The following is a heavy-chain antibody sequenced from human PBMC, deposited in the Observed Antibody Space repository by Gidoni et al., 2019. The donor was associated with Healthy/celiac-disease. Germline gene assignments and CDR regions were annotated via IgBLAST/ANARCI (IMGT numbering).Heavy chain of an antibody. V-gene: IGHV3-15*01. D-gene: IGHD3-16*02. J-gene: IGHJ4*02. CDR2: IKSKTDGGTT. CDR1: GFPFSNAW. Sequence: EVQLVESGGGLVKPGGSLRLSCAASGFPFSNAWMGWVRQAPGKGLGLVGRIKSKTDGGTTDLPAPVKGRFTISRDDSKNTLYLQMNRLKTQDTAVYYRTPGNYDYVWGSYRFDYWGQGTLVTVSS. CDR3: TPGNYDYVWGSYRFDY.